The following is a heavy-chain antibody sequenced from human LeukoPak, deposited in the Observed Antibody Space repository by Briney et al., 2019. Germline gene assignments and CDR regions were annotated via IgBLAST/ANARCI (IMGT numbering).Heavy chain of an antibody. V-gene: IGHV3-30*18. J-gene: IGHJ4*02. Sequence: GGSLRLSCAASGFTFSSYGMHWVRQAPGKGLEWVAVISYDGSNKYYADSVKGRFTISRDNSKNTLYLQMNSLRAEDTAVYYCAKDPLVVYAISEYFDYWGQGTLVTVSS. CDR3: AKDPLVVYAISEYFDY. D-gene: IGHD2-8*01. CDR1: GFTFSSYG. CDR2: ISYDGSNK.